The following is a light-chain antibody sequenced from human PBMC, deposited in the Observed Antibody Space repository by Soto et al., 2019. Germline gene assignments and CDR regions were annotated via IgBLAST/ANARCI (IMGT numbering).Light chain of an antibody. Sequence: QSALTQPASVSGSPGQSITISCTGTSSDVGVYNYVSWYQQHPGKAPKLMIYEVSNRPSGVSNRFSGSKSGNTASLTISGLQAEDEADYYCSSYTSSSIDSVSGTGTKLTVL. CDR3: SSYTSSSIDSV. J-gene: IGLJ1*01. CDR2: EVS. V-gene: IGLV2-14*01. CDR1: SSDVGVYNY.